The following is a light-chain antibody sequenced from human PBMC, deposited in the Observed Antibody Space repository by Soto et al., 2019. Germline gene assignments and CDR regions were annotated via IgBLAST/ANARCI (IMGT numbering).Light chain of an antibody. CDR1: SSDIGGYNY. J-gene: IGLJ1*01. Sequence: QSVLTQPASVSGSPGQSITISCTGTSSDIGGYNYVSWYQQLPGKVPKLIIYDVSNRPSGVSDRFSGSKSGNAASLTISGLQAEDEADYYCSSYRSTSTLYVFGTGTKVTVL. V-gene: IGLV2-14*03. CDR2: DVS. CDR3: SSYRSTSTLYV.